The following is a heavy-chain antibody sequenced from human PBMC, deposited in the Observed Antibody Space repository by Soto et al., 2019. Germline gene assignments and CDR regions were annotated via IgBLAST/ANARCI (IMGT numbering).Heavy chain of an antibody. CDR3: ASAVIYDFLSGYYGSYFDY. J-gene: IGHJ4*02. CDR2: IYYSGST. V-gene: IGHV4-39*01. D-gene: IGHD3-3*01. CDR1: GGSISSSSYY. Sequence: PSETLSLTCTVSGGSISSSSYYWGWIRQPPGKGLEWIGSIYYSGSTYYNPSLKSRVTISVDTSKNQFSLKLSSVTAADTAVYYCASAVIYDFLSGYYGSYFDYWGQGTLVTVSS.